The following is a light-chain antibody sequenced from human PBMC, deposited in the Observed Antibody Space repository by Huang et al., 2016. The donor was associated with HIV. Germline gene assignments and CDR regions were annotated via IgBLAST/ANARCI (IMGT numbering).Light chain of an antibody. Sequence: EIVMTQSPATLSVSPGERATLSCRASQSVSSNLAWYQQKPGQAPRLLIYCASTRATCIPASFSGSGSGTEFTLTISSLQSEDFAVYYCQQYNNWPPYTFGQGTKLEIK. CDR3: QQYNNWPPYT. V-gene: IGKV3-15*01. CDR1: QSVSSN. J-gene: IGKJ2*01. CDR2: CAS.